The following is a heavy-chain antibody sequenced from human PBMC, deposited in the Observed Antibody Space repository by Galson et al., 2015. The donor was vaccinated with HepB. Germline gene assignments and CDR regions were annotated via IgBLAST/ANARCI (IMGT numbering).Heavy chain of an antibody. V-gene: IGHV3-30*04. CDR3: ARDRSDCSSTSCYSISGGGIDY. D-gene: IGHD2-2*02. Sequence: SLRLSCAASGFTFSSYAMHWVRQAPGKGLEWVAVISYDGSNKYYADSVKGRFTISRDNSKNTLYLQMNSLRAEDTAVYYCARDRSDCSSTSCYSISGGGIDYWGQGTLVTVSS. J-gene: IGHJ4*02. CDR2: ISYDGSNK. CDR1: GFTFSSYA.